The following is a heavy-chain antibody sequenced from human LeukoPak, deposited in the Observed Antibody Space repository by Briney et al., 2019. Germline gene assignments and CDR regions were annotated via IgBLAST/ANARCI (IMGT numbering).Heavy chain of an antibody. CDR2: IYYSGST. V-gene: IGHV4-59*01. CDR1: GGSLSSYY. CDR3: ARVVRSYYSHFDY. J-gene: IGHJ4*02. Sequence: PSETLSLTCTVSGGSLSSYYWSWIRQPPGKGLEWIGYIYYSGSTNYNPSLKSRVTISVDTSKNQFSLKLSSVTAADTAVYYCARVVRSYYSHFDYWGQGTLVTVSS. D-gene: IGHD1-26*01.